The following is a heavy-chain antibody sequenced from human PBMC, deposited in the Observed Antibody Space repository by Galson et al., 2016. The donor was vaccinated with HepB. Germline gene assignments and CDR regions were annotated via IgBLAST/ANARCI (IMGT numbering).Heavy chain of an antibody. CDR1: GYSFPSYW. J-gene: IGHJ3*02. Sequence: QSGAEVKKPGESVKISCKGSGYSFPSYWIVWVRRMPGKGLECMGAIYPGDSNSKYSPSFQGQVTMSADKSISTAYLQWSSLKASDTAIYSCATHVGPRSWSCAVDIWGQGTMVTVSS. CDR3: ATHVGPRSWSCAVDI. V-gene: IGHV5-51*01. CDR2: IYPGDSNS. D-gene: IGHD6-19*01.